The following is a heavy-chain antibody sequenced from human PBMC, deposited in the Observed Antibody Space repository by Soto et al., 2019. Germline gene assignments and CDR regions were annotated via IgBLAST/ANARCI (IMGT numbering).Heavy chain of an antibody. CDR3: ARGGLLGKSSRKSEYHYGMDV. V-gene: IGHV1-8*01. D-gene: IGHD3-16*01. CDR2: MNPNSGNT. J-gene: IGHJ6*01. Sequence: GGSVKGYDKASGYTFTSYDVNLVRQATGHGLEWMGWMNPNSGNTGYAQKFQGRVTMTRNTSISTAYMELSSLRSEDTAVYYCARGGLLGKSSRKSEYHYGMDVWGQGTPVTVSS. CDR1: GYTFTSYD.